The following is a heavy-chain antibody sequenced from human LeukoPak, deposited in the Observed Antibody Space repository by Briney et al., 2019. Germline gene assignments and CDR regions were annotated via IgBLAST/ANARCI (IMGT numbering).Heavy chain of an antibody. CDR2: ISYDGSNK. CDR3: ARHGVEYYYDSSGYYPPYFDY. J-gene: IGHJ4*02. Sequence: PGGSLRLSCAASGFTFSSYAMHWVRQAPGKGLEWVAVISYDGSNKYYADSVKGRFTISRDNSKNTLYLQMNSLRAEDTAVYYCARHGVEYYYDSSGYYPPYFDYWGQGTLVTVSS. CDR1: GFTFSSYA. D-gene: IGHD3-22*01. V-gene: IGHV3-30-3*01.